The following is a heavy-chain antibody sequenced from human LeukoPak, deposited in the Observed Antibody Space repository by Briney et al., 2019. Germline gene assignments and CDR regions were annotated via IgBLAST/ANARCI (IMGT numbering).Heavy chain of an antibody. CDR2: IWYDGSNK. CDR3: ARDIVATIDAFDI. V-gene: IGHV3-33*01. CDR1: GFTFSSYG. D-gene: IGHD5-12*01. J-gene: IGHJ3*02. Sequence: GGSLILSCAASGFTFSSYGMHWVRQAPGKGLEWVAVIWYDGSNKYYADSVKGRFTISRDNSKNTLYLQMNSLRAEDTAVYYCARDIVATIDAFDIWGQGTMVTVSS.